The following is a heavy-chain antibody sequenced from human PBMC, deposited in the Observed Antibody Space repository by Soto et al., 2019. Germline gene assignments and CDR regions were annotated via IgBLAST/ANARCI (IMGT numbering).Heavy chain of an antibody. CDR3: ARLRVVTYFDY. V-gene: IGHV4-31*03. Sequence: QVQLQESGPGLVKPSQTLSLTCTVSGDSSTNGGYYWSWIRQHPGKGLEWIGYIYYSGSTYYNPSLKSRVSISVDTSNNQFSLKLSSVTAADTAVYYCARLRVVTYFDYWGQGTLVTVSS. CDR2: IYYSGST. D-gene: IGHD3-3*01. J-gene: IGHJ4*02. CDR1: GDSSTNGGYY.